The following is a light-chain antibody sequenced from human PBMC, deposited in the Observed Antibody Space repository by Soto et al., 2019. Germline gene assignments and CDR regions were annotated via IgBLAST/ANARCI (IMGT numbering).Light chain of an antibody. CDR2: DAS. CDR1: QSISSW. J-gene: IGKJ4*01. Sequence: DIQMTQSPSTLSASVGGRVTMACRASQSISSWLAWYQQKPGKAPKLLIYDASSLESGVPSRFSGSGSGTEFTLTISSLQPDDFATYYCQQYNSYSFTFGGGTKVDI. CDR3: QQYNSYSFT. V-gene: IGKV1-5*01.